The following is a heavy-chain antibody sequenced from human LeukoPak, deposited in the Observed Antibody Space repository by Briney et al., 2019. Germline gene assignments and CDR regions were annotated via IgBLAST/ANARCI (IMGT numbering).Heavy chain of an antibody. CDR2: INHSGST. CDR1: GGSFSGYY. J-gene: IGHJ4*02. D-gene: IGHD6-13*01. CDR3: ARKIRSSTGGFDY. V-gene: IGHV4-34*01. Sequence: SETLSLTCAVYGGSFSGYYWSWIHQPPGKGLEWIGEINHSGSTNYNPSLKSRVTISVDTSKNQFSLKLSSVTAADTAVYYCARKIRSSTGGFDYWGQGTLVTVSS.